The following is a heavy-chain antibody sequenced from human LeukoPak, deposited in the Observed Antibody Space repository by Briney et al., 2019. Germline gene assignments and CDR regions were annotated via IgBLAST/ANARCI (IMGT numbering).Heavy chain of an antibody. Sequence: ASVKVSCKASGYTFTSYDINWVRQATGQGLEWMGWMNPNSGNTGYAQKFQGRVTMTRNTSISTAYMELSSLRSEDTAVYYCARVGSSSWYSRFDPWGQGTLVTVYS. CDR3: ARVGSSSWYSRFDP. CDR1: GYTFTSYD. V-gene: IGHV1-8*01. J-gene: IGHJ5*02. CDR2: MNPNSGNT. D-gene: IGHD6-13*01.